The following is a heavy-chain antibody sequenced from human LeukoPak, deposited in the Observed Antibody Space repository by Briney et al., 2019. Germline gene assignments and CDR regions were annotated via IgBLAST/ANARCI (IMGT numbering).Heavy chain of an antibody. CDR3: ARDGYYDGSANHYFFDY. J-gene: IGHJ4*02. CDR1: GFTLSSYA. CDR2: ISASSSFI. D-gene: IGHD3-10*01. Sequence: KAGGSLRLSCAASGFTLSSYAMNWVRQAPGKGLEWVSSISASSSFIDYADSVKGRFTISRDNAKKSLYLQMNSLRVEDTAVYYCARDGYYDGSANHYFFDYWGRGSLVTVSS. V-gene: IGHV3-21*01.